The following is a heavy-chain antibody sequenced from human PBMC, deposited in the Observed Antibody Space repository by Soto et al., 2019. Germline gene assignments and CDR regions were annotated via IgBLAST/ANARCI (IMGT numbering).Heavy chain of an antibody. V-gene: IGHV3-11*03. J-gene: IGHJ4*01. D-gene: IGHD3-9*01. CDR3: ARTNIYTHY. CDR2: ISSSSSYT. Sequence: PGGSLRLSCAASGFTFSEYYMSWIRQAPGKGLEWVSYISSSSSYTNYVDSVKGRFTISRGNANNSLYLQMNSLRAEDTAVYYCARTNIYTHYWGDGTLVTVS. CDR1: GFTFSEYY.